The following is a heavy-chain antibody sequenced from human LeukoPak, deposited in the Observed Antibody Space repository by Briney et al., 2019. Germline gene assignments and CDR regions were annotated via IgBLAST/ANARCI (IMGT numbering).Heavy chain of an antibody. J-gene: IGHJ1*01. V-gene: IGHV3-21*01. CDR1: GFTFSSYS. CDR2: ISSSSSYI. CDR3: ARDRFGRGGSFQY. D-gene: IGHD3-16*01. Sequence: TGGSLRLSCAASGFTFSSYSMNWVRQAPGKGLEWVSSISSSSSYIYYADSVKGRFTISRDNAKNSLYLQMNSLRAEDTAVYYCARDRFGRGGSFQYWGQGTLVTVSS.